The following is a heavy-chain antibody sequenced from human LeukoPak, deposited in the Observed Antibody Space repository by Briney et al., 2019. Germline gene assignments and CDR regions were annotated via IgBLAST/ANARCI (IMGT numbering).Heavy chain of an antibody. CDR3: TRLGITMVRGPTTQHYYGMDV. J-gene: IGHJ6*02. Sequence: GGSLRLSCAASGFTFSGSAMHWVRQASGKGLEWVGRIRSKANSYATAYAASVKGRFTISRDDSKNTAYLQMNSLKTEDTAVYCCTRLGITMVRGPTTQHYYGMDVWGQGTTVTVSS. D-gene: IGHD3-10*01. V-gene: IGHV3-73*01. CDR2: IRSKANSYAT. CDR1: GFTFSGSA.